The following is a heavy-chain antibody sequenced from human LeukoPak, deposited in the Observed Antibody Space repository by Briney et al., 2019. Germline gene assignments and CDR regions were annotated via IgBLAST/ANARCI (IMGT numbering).Heavy chain of an antibody. D-gene: IGHD6-13*01. V-gene: IGHV3-23*01. Sequence: PGGSLRLSCAASGFTFSSYAMGWVRQGSGKGLEWVSGISGSGDTTYLADSVRGRFSISRDNSKSTLYLQMNSLRAEDTAVYYCAKLSRIAVAGTFDNWGQGTLVTVSS. CDR3: AKLSRIAVAGTFDN. CDR1: GFTFSSYA. J-gene: IGHJ4*02. CDR2: ISGSGDTT.